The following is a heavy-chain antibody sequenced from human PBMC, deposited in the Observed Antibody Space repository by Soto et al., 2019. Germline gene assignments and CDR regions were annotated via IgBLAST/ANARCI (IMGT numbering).Heavy chain of an antibody. J-gene: IGHJ3*02. CDR3: ARDSVSPDAFDI. Sequence: GSLRLSCAASGFTFSSYWMHWVRQAPGKGLVWVSRINSDGSSTSYADSVKGRFTISRDNAKNTLYLQMNSLRAEDTAVYYCARDSVSPDAFDIWGQGTMVTVSS. V-gene: IGHV3-74*01. CDR1: GFTFSSYW. D-gene: IGHD1-20*01. CDR2: INSDGSST.